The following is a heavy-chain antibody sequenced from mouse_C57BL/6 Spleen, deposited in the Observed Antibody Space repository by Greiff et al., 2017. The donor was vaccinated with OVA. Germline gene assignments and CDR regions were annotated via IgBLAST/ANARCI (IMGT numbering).Heavy chain of an antibody. CDR2: ISSGSRTI. V-gene: IGHV5-17*01. CDR3: AVYDYDGLYAMDY. Sequence: EVQLVESGGGLVKPGGSLKLSCAASGFTFSDYGMHWVRPAPEKGLEWVAYISSGSRTIYYADTVKGRFTISRDNAKNTLFLQMTSRRSEDTAMYYCAVYDYDGLYAMDYWGQGTSVTVSS. CDR1: GFTFSDYG. D-gene: IGHD2-4*01. J-gene: IGHJ4*01.